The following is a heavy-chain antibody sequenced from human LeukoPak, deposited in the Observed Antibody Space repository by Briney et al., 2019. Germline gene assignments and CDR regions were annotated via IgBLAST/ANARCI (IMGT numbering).Heavy chain of an antibody. J-gene: IGHJ6*03. CDR3: ARVGYSFSINGWSRTGLGAYPTKYYYYMDV. V-gene: IGHV4-34*01. D-gene: IGHD5-18*01. Sequence: SQTLSLTCAVYGGSFSGYSWSWIRQPPGKGLEWIGEINPSGATNHNPSLMSRVSMSIDTSKNQISLRVRSVTAADTAVYYCARVGYSFSINGWSRTGLGAYPTKYYYYMDVWGKGTTVTVSS. CDR1: GGSFSGYS. CDR2: INPSGAT.